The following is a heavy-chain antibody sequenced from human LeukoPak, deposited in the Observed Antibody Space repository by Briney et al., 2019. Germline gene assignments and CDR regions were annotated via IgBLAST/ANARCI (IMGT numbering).Heavy chain of an antibody. CDR3: ANGIPCSSTSCPLIY. V-gene: IGHV3-23*01. Sequence: GGSLRLSCAASGFTFSSYAMSWVRQAPGKGLEWVSAISGSGGSTYYADSVKGRFTISRDYSKNTLYLQMNSLRAEDTAVYYCANGIPCSSTSCPLIYWGQGTLVTVSS. CDR1: GFTFSSYA. CDR2: ISGSGGST. J-gene: IGHJ4*02. D-gene: IGHD2-2*01.